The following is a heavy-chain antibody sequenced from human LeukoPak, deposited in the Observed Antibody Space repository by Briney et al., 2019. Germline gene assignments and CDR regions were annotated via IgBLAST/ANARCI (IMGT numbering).Heavy chain of an antibody. CDR3: ARRDHAFDI. J-gene: IGHJ3*02. CDR1: VYSFTSHW. Sequence: GESLTISGKGSVYSFTSHWSTCVRQMPGKGREGLGMIDPSDSYTRYTPSVQGHVTISSCKYTRTAYLQWSSLKPSDTATYYCARRDHAFDIWGEGTTVTVSS. CDR2: IDPSDSYT. V-gene: IGHV5-10-1*01.